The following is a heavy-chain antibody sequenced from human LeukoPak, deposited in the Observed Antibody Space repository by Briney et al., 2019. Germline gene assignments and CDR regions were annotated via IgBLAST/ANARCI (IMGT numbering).Heavy chain of an antibody. CDR2: ISGSGGST. Sequence: GGSLRLSCAASGFTFSSYGMSWVRQAPRKGLEWVSAISGSGGSTYYADSVKGRFTISRDNSKNTLYLRMNSLRAEDTAVYYCARTGNPATGDYWGQGTLVTVSS. J-gene: IGHJ4*02. CDR1: GFTFSSYG. CDR3: ARTGNPATGDY. D-gene: IGHD1-1*01. V-gene: IGHV3-23*01.